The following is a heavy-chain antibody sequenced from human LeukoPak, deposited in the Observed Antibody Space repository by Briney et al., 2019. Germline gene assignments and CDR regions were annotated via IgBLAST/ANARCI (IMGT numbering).Heavy chain of an antibody. CDR1: GFTFTSSA. CDR3: ARVVQYCGGDCYPYFDY. D-gene: IGHD2-21*02. CDR2: IVVGSGNT. J-gene: IGHJ4*02. Sequence: SVKVSCKASGFTFTSSAMQWVRQARGQRLEWIGWIVVGSGNTNYAQKFQGRVTMTEDTSTDTAYMELSSLRSEDTAVYYCARVVQYCGGDCYPYFDYWGQGTLVTVSS. V-gene: IGHV1-58*02.